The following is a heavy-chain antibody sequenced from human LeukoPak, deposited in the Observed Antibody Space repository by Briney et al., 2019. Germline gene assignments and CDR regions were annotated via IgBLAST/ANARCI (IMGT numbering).Heavy chain of an antibody. Sequence: ASVKVSCKASGYTFTSYGISRVLQALGQGLEWMGWISAYNGNTNYAQKLQGRVTMTTDTSTSTAYMELRSLRSDDTAVYYCARVENWYFDLWGRGTLVTVSS. CDR1: GYTFTSYG. CDR2: ISAYNGNT. CDR3: ARVENWYFDL. V-gene: IGHV1-18*01. J-gene: IGHJ2*01.